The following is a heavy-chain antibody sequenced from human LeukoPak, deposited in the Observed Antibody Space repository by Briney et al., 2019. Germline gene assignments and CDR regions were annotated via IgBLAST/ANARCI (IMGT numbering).Heavy chain of an antibody. D-gene: IGHD2-2*02. J-gene: IGHJ5*02. CDR3: ASGGARYRRGYCSSTSCYIPWFDP. Sequence: PSETLSLTCTVSDDSISDYYRGWIRQPPGKGLEWIGYFHNSGTSTYNPSLKSRVTISADTSKNQFSLKLSSVTAADTAVYYCASGGARYRRGYCSSTSCYIPWFDPWGQGTLVTVSS. CDR2: FHNSGTS. CDR1: DDSISDYY. V-gene: IGHV4-59*12.